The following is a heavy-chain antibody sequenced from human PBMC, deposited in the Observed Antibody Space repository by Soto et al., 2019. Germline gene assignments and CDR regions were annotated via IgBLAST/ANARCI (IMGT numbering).Heavy chain of an antibody. CDR1: GFTFSNYA. CDR3: AEEPVAQGGGRDADY. J-gene: IGHJ4*02. Sequence: EVQLLESGGGLVQPGGSLRLSCEASGFTFSNYAMSWVRQAPGNGLEWVSAISGSGGTTYYADYVKGRFTISRDNSKNTMYLQRNSRRAEDTAVDYCAEEPVAQGGGRDADYWGQGTLVTVSS. D-gene: IGHD2-15*01. V-gene: IGHV3-23*01. CDR2: ISGSGGTT.